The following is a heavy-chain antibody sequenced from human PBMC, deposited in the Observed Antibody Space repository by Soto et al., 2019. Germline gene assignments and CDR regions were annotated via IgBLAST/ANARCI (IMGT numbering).Heavy chain of an antibody. CDR3: AKDHLTPAPLYYSYGMDV. V-gene: IGHV3-23*01. J-gene: IGHJ6*02. CDR2: ISGSGGST. CDR1: GFTFSSYA. Sequence: EVQLLESGGGLVQPGGSLRLSCAASGFTFSSYAMSWVRQAPGKGLEWVSAISGSGGSTYYADSVKGRFTISRDNSKNTLYLPMNSLSAEDTAVYYCAKDHLTPAPLYYSYGMDVWGQGTTVTVSS.